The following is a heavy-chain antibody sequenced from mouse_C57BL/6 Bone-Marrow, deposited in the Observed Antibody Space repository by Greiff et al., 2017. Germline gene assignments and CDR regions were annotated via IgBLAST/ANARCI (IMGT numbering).Heavy chain of an antibody. CDR2: IWSGGST. J-gene: IGHJ2*01. CDR1: GFSLTSYG. CDR3: AKRGYYGYYVGY. D-gene: IGHD1-2*01. V-gene: IGHV2-4*01. Sequence: VKLMESGPGLVQPSQSLSITCTVSGFSLTSYGVHWVRQPPGKGLEWLGVIWSGGSTDYNAAFISRLSISNDNSKSQVFFKMNSLQADDTAIYYCAKRGYYGYYVGYWGQGTTLTVSS.